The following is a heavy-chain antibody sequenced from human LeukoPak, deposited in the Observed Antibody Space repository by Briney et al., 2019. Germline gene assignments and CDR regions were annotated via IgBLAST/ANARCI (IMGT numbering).Heavy chain of an antibody. J-gene: IGHJ1*01. Sequence: ASVKVSCKASGGTFSSYAISWVRQAPGQGLEWMGGIIPIFGTANYAQKFQGRVTITADESTSTAYMELSSLRSEDTAVYYCATPSIAAHLLYFQHWGQGTLVTVSS. CDR1: GGTFSSYA. CDR2: IIPIFGTA. D-gene: IGHD6-6*01. V-gene: IGHV1-69*13. CDR3: ATPSIAAHLLYFQH.